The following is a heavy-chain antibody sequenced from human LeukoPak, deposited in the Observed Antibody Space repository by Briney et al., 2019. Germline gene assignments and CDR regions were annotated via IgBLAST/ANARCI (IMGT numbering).Heavy chain of an antibody. CDR2: ISYDGSNK. CDR3: ARTWAHYYYYGMDV. CDR1: GFTFSSYA. Sequence: PGGSLRLSCAASGFTFSSYAMHWVRQAPGKGLEWVAVISYDGSNKYYADSVKGRFTISRDNSKNTLYLQMNSLRAEDTAVYYCARTWAHYYYYGMDVWGQGTMVTVSS. J-gene: IGHJ6*02. V-gene: IGHV3-30*04. D-gene: IGHD3-16*01.